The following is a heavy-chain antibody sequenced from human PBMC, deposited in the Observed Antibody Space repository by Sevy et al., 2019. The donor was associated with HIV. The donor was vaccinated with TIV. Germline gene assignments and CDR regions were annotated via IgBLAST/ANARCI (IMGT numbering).Heavy chain of an antibody. Sequence: ASVKVSCKASGYTFTGYYMHWVRQAPGQGLEWMGWINPNSGGTNYAQKFQGWVTMTRDTSISTAYMELSRLGSDDTAVYYCARGLGIQLWNGAFDIWGQGTMVTVSS. D-gene: IGHD5-18*01. CDR2: INPNSGGT. V-gene: IGHV1-2*04. CDR1: GYTFTGYY. CDR3: ARGLGIQLWNGAFDI. J-gene: IGHJ3*02.